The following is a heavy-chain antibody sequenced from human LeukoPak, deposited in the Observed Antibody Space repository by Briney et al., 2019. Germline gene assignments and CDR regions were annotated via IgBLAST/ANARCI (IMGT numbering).Heavy chain of an antibody. CDR1: GFTFSSDS. J-gene: IGHJ4*02. V-gene: IGHV3-21*01. D-gene: IGHD5-18*01. CDR3: AGSEYSYGYVYAY. CDR2: ISSSSSYI. Sequence: GGSLRLSCAPSGFTFSSDSTNSVRQAPGKGLGWLSSISSSSSYIYYADSVKGRFTISRDNAKNSLYLQMNSLRAEDTAVYYCAGSEYSYGYVYAYWGQGTLVTVSS.